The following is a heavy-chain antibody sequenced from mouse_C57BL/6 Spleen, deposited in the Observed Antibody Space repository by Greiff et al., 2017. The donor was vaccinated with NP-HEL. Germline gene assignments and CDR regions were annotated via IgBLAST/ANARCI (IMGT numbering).Heavy chain of an antibody. D-gene: IGHD1-1*01. J-gene: IGHJ3*01. Sequence: EVQGVESGGDLVKPGGSLKLSCAASGFTFSSYGMSWVRQTPDKRLEWVATISSGGSYTYYPDSVKGRFTISRDNAKNTLYLQMSSLKSEDTAIYYCARVGSSPWFAYWGQGTLVTVSA. CDR1: GFTFSSYG. CDR3: ARVGSSPWFAY. CDR2: ISSGGSYT. V-gene: IGHV5-6*01.